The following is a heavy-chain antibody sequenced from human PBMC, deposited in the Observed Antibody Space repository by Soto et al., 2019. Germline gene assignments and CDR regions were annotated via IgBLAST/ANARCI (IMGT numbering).Heavy chain of an antibody. CDR2: INPDGSSI. V-gene: IGHV3-74*01. D-gene: IGHD3-3*01. CDR1: GFTFSTYW. J-gene: IGHJ4*02. CDR3: ARDPPGIGVEY. Sequence: EVQLVESGGGLVQPGGSLRLSCAASGFTFSTYWMHWVRQAPGKGLVWVSRINPDGSSISYVDSVKVRFTISRDNAKNTLYLHMISLRAEDTAVYYCARDPPGIGVEYWGQGTLVTVSS.